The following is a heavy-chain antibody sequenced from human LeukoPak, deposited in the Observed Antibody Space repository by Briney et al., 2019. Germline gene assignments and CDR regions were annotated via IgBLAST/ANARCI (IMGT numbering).Heavy chain of an antibody. V-gene: IGHV3-53*01. CDR3: VTRLA. CDR2: IYSGGST. CDR1: GFTVSSNY. J-gene: IGHJ5*02. Sequence: GGSLRLSCAASGFTVSSNYMSWVRQAPGKGLDWVSMIYSGGSTNYADSVKDRFTISRDSSKNTLYLQMNSLRAEDTAVYYCVTRLAWGQGTLVTVSS. D-gene: IGHD3-16*01.